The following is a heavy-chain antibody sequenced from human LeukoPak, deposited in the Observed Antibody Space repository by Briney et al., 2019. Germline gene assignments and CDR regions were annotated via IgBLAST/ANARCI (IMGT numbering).Heavy chain of an antibody. CDR2: IYPGDSDT. Sequence: GESLKISCKGSGYSFTSYWIGWARQMPGKGLEWMGIIYPGDSDTRYSPSFQGQVTISADKSISTAYLQWSSLKASDTAMYYCARPSDDSSSYFDYWGQGTLVTVSS. V-gene: IGHV5-51*01. J-gene: IGHJ4*02. CDR3: ARPSDDSSSYFDY. CDR1: GYSFTSYW. D-gene: IGHD6-6*01.